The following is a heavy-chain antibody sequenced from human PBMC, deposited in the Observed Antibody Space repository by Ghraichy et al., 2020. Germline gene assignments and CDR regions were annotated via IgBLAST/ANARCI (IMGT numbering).Heavy chain of an antibody. Sequence: LSLTCVGSGFTFSSYSLNWVRQSPGKGLEWVSYITISSRTIFYADSVKGRFTISRDNAQNSLYLQMNSLRDEDTAIYYCARGSRVVRFYYYDGMDVWGQGTTVTVSS. D-gene: IGHD4-23*01. CDR3: ARGSRVVRFYYYDGMDV. CDR1: GFTFSSYS. V-gene: IGHV3-48*02. CDR2: ITISSRTI. J-gene: IGHJ6*02.